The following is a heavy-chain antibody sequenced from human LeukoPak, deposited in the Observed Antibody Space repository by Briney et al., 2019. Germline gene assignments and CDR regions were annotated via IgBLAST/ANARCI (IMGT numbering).Heavy chain of an antibody. CDR3: ARDRVVVVPAAGFDP. D-gene: IGHD2-2*01. J-gene: IGHJ5*02. CDR2: IIPIFGIA. V-gene: IGHV1-69*04. Sequence: SVKVSCKASGGTFSSYAISWVRQAPGQGLEWMGRIIPIFGIANYAQKFLGRVTITADKSTSTAYMELSSLRSEDTAVYYCARDRVVVVPAAGFDPWGQGTLVTVSS. CDR1: GGTFSSYA.